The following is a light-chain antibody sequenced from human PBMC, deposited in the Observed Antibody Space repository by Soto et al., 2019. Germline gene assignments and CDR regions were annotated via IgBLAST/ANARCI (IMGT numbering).Light chain of an antibody. V-gene: IGKV3-20*01. CDR3: QQYGSSPQT. CDR1: QSVSSSY. J-gene: IGKJ1*01. Sequence: EIVSTQSPVTLSFSRGERSTLSCRASQSVSSSYLAWYQQKPGQAPRLLIYGASSRATGIPDRFSGSGSGTDFTLTISRLEPEDFAVYYCQQYGSSPQTFGQGTKVDIK. CDR2: GAS.